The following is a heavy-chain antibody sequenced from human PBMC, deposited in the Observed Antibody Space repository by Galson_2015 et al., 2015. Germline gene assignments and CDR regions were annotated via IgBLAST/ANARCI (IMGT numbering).Heavy chain of an antibody. Sequence: PALVKPTQTLTLTCTFSGFSLSTSGVGVGWIRQPPGKALEWLALIYWNDDKRYSPSLKSRLTITKDTSKNQVVLTMTNMDPVDTATYYCAHSDTDASAFDIWGQGTMVTVSS. CDR1: GFSLSTSGVG. CDR3: AHSDTDASAFDI. CDR2: IYWNDDK. V-gene: IGHV2-5*01. J-gene: IGHJ3*02.